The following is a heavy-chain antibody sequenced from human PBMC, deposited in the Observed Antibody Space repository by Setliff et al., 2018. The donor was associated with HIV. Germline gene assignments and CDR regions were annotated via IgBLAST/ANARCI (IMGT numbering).Heavy chain of an antibody. V-gene: IGHV3-74*01. CDR3: ARGIVHLPYYFDY. D-gene: IGHD3-16*02. J-gene: IGHJ4*02. CDR1: GFTFTNYW. Sequence: GGSLRLSCAASGFTFTNYWMSWVRQAPGKGLVWVSRINSDGSTTSYADSVKGRFTISRDNAKNTLYLRMNSLRAEDTAVYYCARGIVHLPYYFDYWGQGTLVTVSS. CDR2: INSDGSTT.